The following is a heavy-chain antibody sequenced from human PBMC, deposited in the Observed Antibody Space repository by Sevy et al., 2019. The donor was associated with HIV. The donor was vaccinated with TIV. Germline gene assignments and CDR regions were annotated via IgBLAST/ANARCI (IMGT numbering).Heavy chain of an antibody. CDR1: GFSFSNYW. Sequence: GGSLRLSCVGSGFSFSNYWMIWVRQAPGKGLEWVAYMNPDGSERYYVESVKGRFTISRDNAKSALYLQMNSLRVEDTAVYYCARDGSGNNAYFPDYWGQGTLVTVSS. J-gene: IGHJ4*02. CDR2: MNPDGSER. D-gene: IGHD3-10*01. CDR3: ARDGSGNNAYFPDY. V-gene: IGHV3-7*01.